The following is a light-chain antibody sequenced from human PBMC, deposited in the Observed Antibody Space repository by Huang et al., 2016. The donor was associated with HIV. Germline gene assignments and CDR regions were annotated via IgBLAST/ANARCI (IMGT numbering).Light chain of an antibody. V-gene: IGKV3-15*01. Sequence: EIVMTQSPATRSVSPGERATLSCRASQSVSSNLAWYQQKPGQAPRLLMYGASTRATGVPARFSGSGSGTEFTLTISSLQSEDFAVYYCQQYNNWPPYTIGQGTNLEIK. CDR1: QSVSSN. CDR3: QQYNNWPPYT. CDR2: GAS. J-gene: IGKJ2*01.